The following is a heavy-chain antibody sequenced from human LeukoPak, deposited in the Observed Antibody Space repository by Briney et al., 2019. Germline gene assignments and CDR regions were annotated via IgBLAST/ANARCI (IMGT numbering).Heavy chain of an antibody. CDR3: ARDCSESSGHYYKVGLDY. D-gene: IGHD3-22*01. CDR2: ISGSSGII. J-gene: IGHJ4*02. V-gene: IGHV3-48*01. Sequence: GGSLRLSCAASGFTFNTYTMNWVRQAPGKGLEWVSYISGSSGIIDYADSVRGRFTISRDNAKNSLYLQMNSLRVEDTAVYYCARDCSESSGHYYKVGLDYWGQGTLVTVSS. CDR1: GFTFNTYT.